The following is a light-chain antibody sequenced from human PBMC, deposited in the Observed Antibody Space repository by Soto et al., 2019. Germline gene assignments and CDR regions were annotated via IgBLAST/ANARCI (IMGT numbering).Light chain of an antibody. CDR3: QQYGSSPGT. Sequence: EVVLTQSPGTLSLSSGERATPSCRASQSVSSSYLAWYQQKPGQAPRLLIYGASSRATGIPDRFSGSGSGTDFTLTISRLEPEDFAVYYCQQYGSSPGTFGQGTKVDIK. V-gene: IGKV3-20*01. J-gene: IGKJ1*01. CDR2: GAS. CDR1: QSVSSSY.